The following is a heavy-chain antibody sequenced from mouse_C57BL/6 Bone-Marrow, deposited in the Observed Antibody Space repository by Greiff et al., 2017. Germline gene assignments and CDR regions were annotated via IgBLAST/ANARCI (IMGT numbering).Heavy chain of an antibody. CDR3: ARERRVTTEYYFDY. D-gene: IGHD2-2*01. J-gene: IGHJ2*01. CDR2: IDPNSGGT. Sequence: VQLQQPGAELVKPGASVKLSCKASGYTFTSYWMHWVKQRPGRGLGWIGRIDPNSGGTKYNEKFKSKATLTVDKPSSTAYMQLSSLTSEDSAVYYCARERRVTTEYYFDYWGQGTTLTVSS. CDR1: GYTFTSYW. V-gene: IGHV1-72*01.